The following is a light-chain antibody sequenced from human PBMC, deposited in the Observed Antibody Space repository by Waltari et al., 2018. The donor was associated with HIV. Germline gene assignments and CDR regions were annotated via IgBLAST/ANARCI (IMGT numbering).Light chain of an antibody. CDR1: QIIDYW. Sequence: DVQMTQSPSPLSASVGDRVSITCRASQIIDYWLAWYQQKPGQPPKLLIYKTSYVESGVPTRFSGSGSGADFTLTIDGLQPEDFATYYCQQYNSHSYTFGQGTKLDIK. V-gene: IGKV1-5*03. CDR3: QQYNSHSYT. CDR2: KTS. J-gene: IGKJ2*01.